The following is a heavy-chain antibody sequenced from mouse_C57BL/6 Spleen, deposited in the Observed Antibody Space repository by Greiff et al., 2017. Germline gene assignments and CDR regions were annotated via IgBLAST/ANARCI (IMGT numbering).Heavy chain of an antibody. V-gene: IGHV1-72*01. J-gene: IGHJ1*03. CDR1: GYTFTSYW. D-gene: IGHD1-1*01. CDR2: IDPNSGGT. Sequence: QVQLKQPGAELVKPGASVKLSCKASGYTFTSYWMHWVKQRPGRGLEWIGRIDPNSGGTKYNEKFKSKATLTVDKPSSTAYMQLSSLTSEDSAVYYCARSPFYYGSRGWYFDVWGTGTTVTVSS. CDR3: ARSPFYYGSRGWYFDV.